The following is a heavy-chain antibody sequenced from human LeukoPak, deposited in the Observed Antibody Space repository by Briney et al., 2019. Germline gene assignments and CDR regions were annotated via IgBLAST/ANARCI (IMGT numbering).Heavy chain of an antibody. CDR2: IYYSGST. CDR1: GGSISSYY. J-gene: IGHJ4*02. CDR3: ARGRAATLTY. V-gene: IGHV4-59*01. Sequence: SETLSLTCTVSGGSISSYYWSWIRQPPGKGLEWIGYIYYSGSTNYNPSLKSRVTISVDTSKNQFSLKLSSVTAADTAVYYCARGRAATLTYWGQGTLVTVSS. D-gene: IGHD6-13*01.